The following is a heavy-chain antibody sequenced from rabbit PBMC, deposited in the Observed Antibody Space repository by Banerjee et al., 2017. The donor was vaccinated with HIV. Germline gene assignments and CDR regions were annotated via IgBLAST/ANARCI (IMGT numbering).Heavy chain of an antibody. CDR1: GIDFSSYYY. CDR2: IYAGRSGTT. Sequence: QQQLEESGGGLVKPGGTLTLTCKASGIDFSSYYYMCWVRQAPGKGLEWIACIYAGRSGTTYYASWAKGRFTISKTSSTTVTLQMTSLTAADTATYFCARNGAGSNYAFKLWGPGTLVTVS. CDR3: ARNGAGSNYAFKL. V-gene: IGHV1S45*01. D-gene: IGHD8-1*01. J-gene: IGHJ4*01.